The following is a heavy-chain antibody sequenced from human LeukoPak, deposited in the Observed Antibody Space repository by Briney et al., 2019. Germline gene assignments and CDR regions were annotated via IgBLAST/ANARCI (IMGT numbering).Heavy chain of an antibody. CDR3: AEDGDIVVVPAATSHLDY. CDR1: GFTFSSYA. CDR2: ISGSGGST. D-gene: IGHD2-2*01. Sequence: PGGSLRLSCAASGFTFSSYAMSWVRQAPGKGLEWVSAISGSGGSTYYADSVKGRFTISRDNSKNTLYLQMNSLRAEDTAVYYCAEDGDIVVVPAATSHLDYWGQGTLVTVSS. V-gene: IGHV3-23*01. J-gene: IGHJ4*02.